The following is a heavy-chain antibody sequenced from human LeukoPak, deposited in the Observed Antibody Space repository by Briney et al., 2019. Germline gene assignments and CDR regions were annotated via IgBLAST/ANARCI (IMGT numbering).Heavy chain of an antibody. Sequence: GESLKISCKGSGYSFTSYWISWVRQMPGKGLEWLGRIDPSDSYTNYSPSFQGHVTISADKSISTAYLQWSSLKASDTAMYYCARRFGFGELIDYWGQGTLVTVSS. V-gene: IGHV5-10-1*01. CDR3: ARRFGFGELIDY. D-gene: IGHD3-10*01. J-gene: IGHJ4*02. CDR2: IDPSDSYT. CDR1: GYSFTSYW.